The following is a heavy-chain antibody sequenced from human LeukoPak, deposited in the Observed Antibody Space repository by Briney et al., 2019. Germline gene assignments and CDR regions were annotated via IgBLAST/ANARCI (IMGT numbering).Heavy chain of an antibody. Sequence: ASVKVSCKASGYTFTSYGISCVRQAPGQGLEWMGWISVYNGNTNYAQKLQGRVTMTTDTSTSTAYMELRSLRSDDTAVQYCARGDIVVETPPTNWGQGTLVTVSS. CDR2: ISVYNGNT. D-gene: IGHD2-2*01. CDR1: GYTFTSYG. J-gene: IGHJ4*02. V-gene: IGHV1-18*04. CDR3: ARGDIVVETPPTN.